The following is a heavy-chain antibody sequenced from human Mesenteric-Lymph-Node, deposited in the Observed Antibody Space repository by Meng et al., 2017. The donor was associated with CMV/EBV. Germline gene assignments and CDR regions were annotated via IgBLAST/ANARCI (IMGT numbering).Heavy chain of an antibody. CDR2: IWYDGSNK. CDR1: GFTFSSYG. V-gene: IGHV3-33*06. CDR3: AKAKGYDFWNDYPYFDY. Sequence: GESLKISCAASGFTFSSYGMHWVRQAPGKGLEWVAVIWYDGSNKYYADSVKGRFTISRDNSKNTLFLQMNSLRAEDTAVYYCAKAKGYDFWNDYPYFDYWGQGTLVTVSS. D-gene: IGHD3-3*01. J-gene: IGHJ4*02.